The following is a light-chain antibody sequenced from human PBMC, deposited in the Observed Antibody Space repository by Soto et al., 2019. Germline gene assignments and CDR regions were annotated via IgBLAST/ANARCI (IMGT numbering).Light chain of an antibody. CDR1: SSDVGGYNY. V-gene: IGLV2-14*01. J-gene: IGLJ1*01. CDR2: DVS. Sequence: QSALTQPASVSGSPGQSITISCTGTSSDVGGYNYVSWYQQHPGKAPQLMIYDVSNRPSGVSNRFSGSKSGNTASLTISGLQAEDEADYYCSSYTGSSADVFGTGTKLTVL. CDR3: SSYTGSSADV.